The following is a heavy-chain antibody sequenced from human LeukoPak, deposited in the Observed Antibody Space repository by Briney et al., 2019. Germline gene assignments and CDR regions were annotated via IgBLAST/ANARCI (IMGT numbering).Heavy chain of an antibody. CDR3: ARESPRGFCSGGSCYFGAFDI. CDR1: GFTFSQYA. D-gene: IGHD2-15*01. J-gene: IGHJ3*02. CDR2: ISGSGRST. V-gene: IGHV3-23*01. Sequence: PGGSLRLSCAASGFTFSQYAMNWVRQAPGKGLGWVSVISGSGRSTYYADSVKGRFTISRDNAKNSLYLQMNSLRADDTAVYYCARESPRGFCSGGSCYFGAFDIWGQGTMVTVSS.